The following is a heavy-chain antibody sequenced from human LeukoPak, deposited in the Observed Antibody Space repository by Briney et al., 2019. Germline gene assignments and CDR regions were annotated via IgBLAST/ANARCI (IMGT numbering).Heavy chain of an antibody. CDR2: IYYSGST. V-gene: IGHV4-39*07. CDR1: GGSISSSSYY. CDR3: ARVFYSSSWGRLENWFDP. D-gene: IGHD6-13*01. Sequence: SETLSLTCTVSGGSISSSSYYWGWIRQPPGKGLEWIGSIYYSGSTYYNPSLKSRVTISVDTSKNQFSLKLSSVTAADTAVYYCARVFYSSSWGRLENWFDPWGQGTLVTVSS. J-gene: IGHJ5*02.